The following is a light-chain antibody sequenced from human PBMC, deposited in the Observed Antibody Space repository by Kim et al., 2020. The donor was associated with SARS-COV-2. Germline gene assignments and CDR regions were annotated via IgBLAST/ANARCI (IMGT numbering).Light chain of an antibody. V-gene: IGKV2-30*02. Sequence: RASISCRSSQRLLHGGGNTYLSWFQQRPGQSPRLLIYMVSNRDSGVPDKFSGSGSGTDFTLKISSVEAEDVGVYYCMQTTHWPLTFGGGTKVDI. CDR1: QRLLHGGGNTY. CDR2: MVS. CDR3: MQTTHWPLT. J-gene: IGKJ4*01.